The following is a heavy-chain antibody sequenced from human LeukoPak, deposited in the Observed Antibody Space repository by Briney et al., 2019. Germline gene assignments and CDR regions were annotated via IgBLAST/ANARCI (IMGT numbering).Heavy chain of an antibody. V-gene: IGHV3-23*01. Sequence: GGSLRLSCAASGFTFSSYAMSWVRQAPGKGLEWVSGISGSGESTYYADSVKGRFTISRDNSKNTLYLQMNSLRAGDTAVYYCAKVLDGTGYWNYYFDSWGQGTLVTVSS. CDR3: AKVLDGTGYWNYYFDS. CDR2: ISGSGEST. D-gene: IGHD3-22*01. J-gene: IGHJ4*02. CDR1: GFTFSSYA.